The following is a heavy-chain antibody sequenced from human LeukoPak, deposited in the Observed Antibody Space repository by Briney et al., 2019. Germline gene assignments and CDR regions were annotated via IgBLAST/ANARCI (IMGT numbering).Heavy chain of an antibody. J-gene: IGHJ2*01. CDR3: AKDRTVGASYWYFDL. CDR1: GFTFSSYA. CDR2: VSGSGGNT. D-gene: IGHD1-26*01. V-gene: IGHV3-23*01. Sequence: GGSLRLSCAASGFTFSSYAMSWVRQAPGKGLEWVSTVSGSGGNTYYADSVKGRFTISRDSSKNTLFLQMNTLRAEDTAIYYCAKDRTVGASYWYFDLWGRGTLVTVSS.